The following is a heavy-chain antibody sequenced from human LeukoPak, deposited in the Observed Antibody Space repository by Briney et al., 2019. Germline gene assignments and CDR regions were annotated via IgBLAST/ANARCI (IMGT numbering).Heavy chain of an antibody. V-gene: IGHV7-4-1*02. CDR2: INTNTGNP. CDR1: GYTFTSYA. D-gene: IGHD4-17*01. Sequence: ASVKVSCKASGYTFTSYAMNWVRQAPGQGLEWMGWINTNTGNPTYAQGFTGRFVFSLDTSVSTAYLQISSLKAEDTAVYYCVRESIANYGDYERVFDYWGQGTLVTVSS. J-gene: IGHJ4*02. CDR3: VRESIANYGDYERVFDY.